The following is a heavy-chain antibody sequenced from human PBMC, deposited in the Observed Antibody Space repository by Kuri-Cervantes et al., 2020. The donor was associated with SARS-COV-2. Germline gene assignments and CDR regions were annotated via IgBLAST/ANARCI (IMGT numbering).Heavy chain of an antibody. V-gene: IGHV1-69*01. CDR1: GGTFSSYA. Sequence: KISCKASGGTFSSYAISWVRQAPGQGLEWMGGIIPIFGTANYAQKFQGRVTITADESTSTAYMELSSLRSEDTAVYYCARGGWQTYSSKTYNWFDPWGQGTLVTVSS. CDR2: IIPIFGTA. D-gene: IGHD4-11*01. CDR3: ARGGWQTYSSKTYNWFDP. J-gene: IGHJ5*02.